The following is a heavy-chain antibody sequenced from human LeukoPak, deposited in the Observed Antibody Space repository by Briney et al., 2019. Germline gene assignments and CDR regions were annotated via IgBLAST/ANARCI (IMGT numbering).Heavy chain of an antibody. CDR3: AKKAQYNGNYPLDY. D-gene: IGHD1-26*01. Sequence: GGSLRLSCAASGFTFTSYSMSWVRQAPGKGLEWGSGTSDRGDYTYYADSVKGRFTISRDNSKNTLYLQMNSLRAEDTALYFCAKKAQYNGNYPLDYWGQGPLVTVSS. CDR2: TSDRGDYT. V-gene: IGHV3-23*01. CDR1: GFTFTSYS. J-gene: IGHJ4*02.